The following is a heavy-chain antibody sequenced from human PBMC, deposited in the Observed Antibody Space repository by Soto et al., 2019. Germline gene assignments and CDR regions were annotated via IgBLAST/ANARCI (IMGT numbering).Heavy chain of an antibody. D-gene: IGHD3-22*01. CDR3: AKGGYDSSGPDDAFDI. V-gene: IGHV3-30*18. CDR2: ISYDGSNK. J-gene: IGHJ3*02. Sequence: GGSLRLSCAASGFTFSSYGMHWVRQAPGKGLEWVAVISYDGSNKYYADSVKSRFTISRDHSKNTLYLQMNSLRAEDTAVYYCAKGGYDSSGPDDAFDIWGQGTMVTVSS. CDR1: GFTFSSYG.